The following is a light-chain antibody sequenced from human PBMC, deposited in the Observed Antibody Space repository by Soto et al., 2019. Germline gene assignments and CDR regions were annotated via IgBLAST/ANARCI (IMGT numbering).Light chain of an antibody. CDR1: QSVSSY. Sequence: EIVLTQSPATLSLSPGERATLSCRASQSVSSYLAWYQQKPGQAPRLLIYDTSNRATGIPARFSGSGSGTEFTLTISSLEPEDFAVYYCLHRNNWAWTFGQGTKVDI. J-gene: IGKJ1*01. CDR3: LHRNNWAWT. V-gene: IGKV3-11*01. CDR2: DTS.